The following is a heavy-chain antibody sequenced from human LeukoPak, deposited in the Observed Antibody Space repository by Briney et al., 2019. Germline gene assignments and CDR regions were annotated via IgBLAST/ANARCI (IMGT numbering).Heavy chain of an antibody. CDR2: IYPDDSDT. Sequence: GESLKISCKGSGYSFTSYWIGWVRQMPGKGLEWMGIIYPDDSDTRYSPSFQGQVTISADKSISTAYLQWSSLKASDTAMYYCARLQERGYSGYGYNWFDPWGQGTLVTVSS. CDR3: ARLQERGYSGYGYNWFDP. V-gene: IGHV5-51*01. J-gene: IGHJ5*02. D-gene: IGHD5-12*01. CDR1: GYSFTSYW.